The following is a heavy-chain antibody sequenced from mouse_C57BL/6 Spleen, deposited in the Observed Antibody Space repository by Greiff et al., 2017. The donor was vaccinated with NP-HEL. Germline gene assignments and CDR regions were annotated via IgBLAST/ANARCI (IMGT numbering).Heavy chain of an antibody. D-gene: IGHD1-1*01. J-gene: IGHJ3*01. CDR2: IYPGSGST. V-gene: IGHV1-55*01. CDR1: GYTFTSYW. CDR3: ARGDYGSSSFAY. Sequence: QVLLQQPGAELVKPGASVKMSCKASGYTFTSYWITWVKQRPGQGLEWIGDIYPGSGSTNYNEKFKSKATLTVDTSSSTAYMQLSSLTSEDSAVYYCARGDYGSSSFAYWGQGTLVTVSA.